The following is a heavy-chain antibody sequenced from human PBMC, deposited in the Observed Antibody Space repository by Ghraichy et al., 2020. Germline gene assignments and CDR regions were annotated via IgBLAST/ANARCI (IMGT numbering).Heavy chain of an antibody. J-gene: IGHJ6*02. CDR1: GFTFKTAW. CDR2: IRSRSDGGTI. V-gene: IGHV3-15*01. CDR3: NRAIRINYYYYYVVDV. Sequence: GGSLRLSCVASGFTFKTAWMSWVRQAPGKGLEWIGRIRSRSDGGTIDYAATVQGRFTISRDDSKNTVYLEMNSLRTEDTAIYYCNRAIRINYYYYYVVDVWGQGTTVTVSS.